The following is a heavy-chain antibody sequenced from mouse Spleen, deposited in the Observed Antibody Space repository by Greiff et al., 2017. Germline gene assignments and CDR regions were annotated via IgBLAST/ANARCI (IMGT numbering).Heavy chain of an antibody. Sequence: EVKLMESGGGLVKPGGSLKLSCAASGFAFSSYDMSWVRQTPEKRLEWVAYISSGGGSTYYPDTVKGRFTISRDNAKNTLYLQMSSLKSEDTAMYYCARRGGSGLFLAYWGQGTLVTVSA. J-gene: IGHJ3*01. CDR1: GFAFSSYD. D-gene: IGHD1-1*02. V-gene: IGHV5-12-1*01. CDR3: ARRGGSGLFLAY. CDR2: ISSGGGST.